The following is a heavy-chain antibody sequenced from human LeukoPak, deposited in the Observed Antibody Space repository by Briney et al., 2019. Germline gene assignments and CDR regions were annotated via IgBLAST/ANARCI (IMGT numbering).Heavy chain of an antibody. CDR3: ARSDNWSPEGGNWFDP. J-gene: IGHJ5*02. D-gene: IGHD1-20*01. CDR1: GFTFSSYA. V-gene: IGHV3-30*01. Sequence: GGSLRLSCAASGFTFSSYAMHWVRQAPGKGLEWVAVISYDGSNKYYADSVKGRFTISRDNSKNTLYLQMNSLRAEDTAVYYCARSDNWSPEGGNWFDPWGQGTLVTVSS. CDR2: ISYDGSNK.